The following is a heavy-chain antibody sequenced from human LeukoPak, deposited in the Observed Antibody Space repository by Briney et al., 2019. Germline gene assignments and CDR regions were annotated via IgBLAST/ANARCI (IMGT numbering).Heavy chain of an antibody. V-gene: IGHV1-2*02. CDR3: ARGRGSSSGLSEG. Sequence: ASVKVSYKASGYTFTGYYMHWVRQAPGQGLEWMGWINPNSGGTNYAQKFQGRVTMTRDTSISTAYMELSRLRSDDTAVYYCARGRGSSSGLSEGWGQGTLVTVSS. CDR2: INPNSGGT. J-gene: IGHJ4*02. CDR1: GYTFTGYY. D-gene: IGHD6-6*01.